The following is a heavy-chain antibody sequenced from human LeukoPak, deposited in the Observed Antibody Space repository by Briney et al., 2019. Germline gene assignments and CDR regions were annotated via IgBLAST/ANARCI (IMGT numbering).Heavy chain of an antibody. CDR3: ARVEMVRGVFDY. J-gene: IGHJ4*02. D-gene: IGHD3-10*01. Sequence: SETLSLTCTVSGGSISSYYWSWIRQPPGKGLEWIGRIYTSGSTNYNPSLKSRVTMSVDTSKNQFSLKLSSVTAADTAVYYCARVEMVRGVFDYWGQGTLVTVSS. CDR2: IYTSGST. CDR1: GGSISSYY. V-gene: IGHV4-4*07.